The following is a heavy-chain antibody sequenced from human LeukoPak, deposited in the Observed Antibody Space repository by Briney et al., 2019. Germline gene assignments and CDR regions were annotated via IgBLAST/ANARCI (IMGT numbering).Heavy chain of an antibody. D-gene: IGHD3-10*01. CDR1: GYTFTTYY. Sequence: ASVKVSCTASGYTFTTYYIHWVRQAPGQGLEWMGILNSSGGSTTYAQKFQGRVTMTRDTSTSTVYMELSSLRSDDTAVYYCARDPITIIRGVIVGDTTGNWFDPWGQGTLVTVSS. CDR2: LNSSGGST. J-gene: IGHJ5*02. V-gene: IGHV1-46*01. CDR3: ARDPITIIRGVIVGDTTGNWFDP.